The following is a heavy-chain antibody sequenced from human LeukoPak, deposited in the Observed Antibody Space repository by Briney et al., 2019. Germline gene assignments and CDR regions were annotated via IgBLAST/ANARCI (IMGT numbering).Heavy chain of an antibody. CDR3: AKGDYGGDFRYFDF. Sequence: QPGGSLTLSCAASGFTFSSYSMNWVRQAPGRGLEWVSAISGNGDSTYYADSVKGRFTISRDNSKNTLFLQMSSLRAEDTAVYYCAKGDYGGDFRYFDFWGQGTLVTVSS. CDR2: ISGNGDST. V-gene: IGHV3-23*01. D-gene: IGHD4-23*01. CDR1: GFTFSSYS. J-gene: IGHJ4*02.